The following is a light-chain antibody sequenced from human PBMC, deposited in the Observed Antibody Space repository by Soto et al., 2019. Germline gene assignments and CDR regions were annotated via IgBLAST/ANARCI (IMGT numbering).Light chain of an antibody. J-gene: IGKJ4*01. CDR1: QSIGTN. CDR3: QQYAGWPLT. Sequence: EVVMTQSPATVSVSPGERTSLSCRASQSIGTNLGWYQQKPGQAPRLLIFKTPIRATGVPARFSGSGSGTEFTLTISSLQSEDIAVYYCQQYAGWPLTFGGGTKVDIK. CDR2: KTP. V-gene: IGKV3-15*01.